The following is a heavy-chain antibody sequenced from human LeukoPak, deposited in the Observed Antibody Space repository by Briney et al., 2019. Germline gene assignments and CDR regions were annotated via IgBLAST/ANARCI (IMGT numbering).Heavy chain of an antibody. CDR2: ISGTGAKT. J-gene: IGHJ5*02. CDR1: ELTFSSYA. Sequence: GGSLRLSCVASELTFSSYAMSWVRQAPGKGLEWVSGISGTGAKTWYADSVKGRFTISRGNSENTLYLQMDSLRAEDTATYYCVKDGLVWFGELQHNWFDPWGQGTLVTVSS. D-gene: IGHD3-10*01. V-gene: IGHV3-23*01. CDR3: VKDGLVWFGELQHNWFDP.